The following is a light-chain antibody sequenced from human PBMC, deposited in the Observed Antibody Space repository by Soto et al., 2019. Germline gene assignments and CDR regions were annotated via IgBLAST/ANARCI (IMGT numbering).Light chain of an antibody. CDR3: QQYGNSPQIT. Sequence: EIVLTQSPGTLSLSPVERATLYRRASQSVRNSYLAWYQQKPGQAPRLLMSGASSRSTGIPDRFSGNGSGTDFTLTISRLEPEDFAVYYCQQYGNSPQITCGQGTRREIK. V-gene: IGKV3-20*01. CDR1: QSVRNSY. CDR2: GAS. J-gene: IGKJ5*01.